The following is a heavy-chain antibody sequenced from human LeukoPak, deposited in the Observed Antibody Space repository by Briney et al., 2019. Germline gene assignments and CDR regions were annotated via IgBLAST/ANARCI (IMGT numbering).Heavy chain of an antibody. CDR2: ISYDGSNK. V-gene: IGHV3-30-3*01. CDR3: ARDNHIAVAGPGGSRVGAFDI. CDR1: GFTFSSYA. Sequence: PGGSLRLSCAASGFTFSSYAMHWVRQAPGKGRVWVAVISYDGSNKYYADSVKGRLTISRDNSKNTLYLQMISLRAEDTAMYYCARDNHIAVAGPGGSRVGAFDIWGQGTMVTVSS. J-gene: IGHJ3*02. D-gene: IGHD6-19*01.